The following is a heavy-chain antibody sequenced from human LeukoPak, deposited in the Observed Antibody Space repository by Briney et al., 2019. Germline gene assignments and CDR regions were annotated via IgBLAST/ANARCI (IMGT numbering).Heavy chain of an antibody. D-gene: IGHD3-10*01. J-gene: IGHJ4*02. Sequence: PGGSLRLSCAASGFTFGNYAMSWVRQAPGKGLEWVSGVSGSGTTTYYADSVKGRFTISRDNSKNTLYLQMNSLRVDDTAVFYCARVATGLYASGSYSDFWGQGTLVTVSS. CDR1: GFTFGNYA. V-gene: IGHV3-23*01. CDR2: VSGSGTTT. CDR3: ARVATGLYASGSYSDF.